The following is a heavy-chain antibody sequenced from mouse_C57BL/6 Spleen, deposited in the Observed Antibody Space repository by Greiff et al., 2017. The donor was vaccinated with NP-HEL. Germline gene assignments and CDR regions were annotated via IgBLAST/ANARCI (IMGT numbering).Heavy chain of an antibody. CDR3: AKEPYSTHYFDY. CDR2: LWRGGST. CDR1: GFSLTSYG. V-gene: IGHV2-5*01. D-gene: IGHD2-5*01. Sequence: VKLQESGPGLVQPSQSLSITCTVSGFSLTSYGVHWVRQSPGKGLEWLGVLWRGGSTDYNAAFMSRLSITKDNSKSQVFFKMNSLQADDTAIYYCAKEPYSTHYFDYWGQGTTLTVSS. J-gene: IGHJ2*01.